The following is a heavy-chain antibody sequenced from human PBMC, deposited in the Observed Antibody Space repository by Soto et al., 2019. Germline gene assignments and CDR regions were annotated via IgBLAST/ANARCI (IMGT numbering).Heavy chain of an antibody. J-gene: IGHJ6*02. CDR1: GGSISSGDYY. Sequence: PSETLSLTCTVSGGSISSGDYYWSWIRQPPGKGLEWIGYIYYSGSTYYNPSLKSRVTISVDTSKNQFSLKLSSVTAADTAVYNCARDGRRTSFGAPGDGMDVWGQGTTVTVSS. CDR3: ARDGRRTSFGAPGDGMDV. V-gene: IGHV4-30-4*01. D-gene: IGHD3-16*01. CDR2: IYYSGST.